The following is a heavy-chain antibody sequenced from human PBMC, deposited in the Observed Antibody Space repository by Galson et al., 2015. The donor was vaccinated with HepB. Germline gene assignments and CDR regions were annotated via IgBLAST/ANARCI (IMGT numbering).Heavy chain of an antibody. V-gene: IGHV5-51*03. CDR3: ARPWGTSHWVRFDS. J-gene: IGHJ4*02. D-gene: IGHD2-2*01. Sequence: QSGAEVKKPGESLKISCKGSGYSFTNYWIGWVRQKPGKGLEWMGIISPGDSDTRYSPAFQGQVSISVDKSTSTAYLQWSSLKASDTAMYYCARPWGTSHWVRFDSWGQGTLVTVSS. CDR1: GYSFTNYW. CDR2: ISPGDSDT.